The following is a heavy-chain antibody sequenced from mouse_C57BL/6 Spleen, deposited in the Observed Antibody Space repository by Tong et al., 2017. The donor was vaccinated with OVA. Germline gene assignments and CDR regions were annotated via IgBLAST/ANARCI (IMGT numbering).Heavy chain of an antibody. Sequence: VQLQESGAELVKPGASVKISCKASGYAFSSYWMNWVKQRPGKGLEWIGQIYPGDGDTNYNGKFKGKATLTADKPSSTAYMQLSSLTSEDSAVYYCARGDYGSYDYWGQGTTLTVSS. D-gene: IGHD1-1*01. V-gene: IGHV1-80*01. J-gene: IGHJ2*01. CDR1: GYAFSSYW. CDR2: IYPGDGDT. CDR3: ARGDYGSYDY.